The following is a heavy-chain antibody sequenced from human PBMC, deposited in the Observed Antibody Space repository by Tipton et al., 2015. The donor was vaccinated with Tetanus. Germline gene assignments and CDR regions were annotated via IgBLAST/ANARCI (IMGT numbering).Heavy chain of an antibody. J-gene: IGHJ4*02. Sequence: GSLRLSCAASGFSFSSYAMTWVRQAPGRGLEWVSAISGSGEGKFYADSVKGRFTISRDNSKNTVFLQMNSPRADDTAVYFCAKDDGSSWYTGSVDSWGQGTQVTVSS. V-gene: IGHV3-23*01. D-gene: IGHD6-13*01. CDR3: AKDDGSSWYTGSVDS. CDR1: GFSFSSYA. CDR2: ISGSGEGK.